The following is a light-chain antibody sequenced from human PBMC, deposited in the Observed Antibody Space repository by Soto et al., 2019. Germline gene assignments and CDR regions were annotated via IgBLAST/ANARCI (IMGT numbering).Light chain of an antibody. CDR1: QSVSSSH. CDR3: QQAVSSPQP. CDR2: GAS. J-gene: IGKJ1*01. V-gene: IGKV3-20*01. Sequence: EVVLTQSPGTLSLSPGERATLSCRASQSVSSSHLAWYQQKPGQAPGLLIYGASSRATGIPDRFSGSGSGTDFTLTISRLEPEDVAVYYCQQAVSSPQPFGQGTKVEVK.